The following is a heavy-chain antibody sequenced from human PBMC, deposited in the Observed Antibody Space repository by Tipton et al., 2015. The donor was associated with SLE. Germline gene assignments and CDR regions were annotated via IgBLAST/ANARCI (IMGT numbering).Heavy chain of an antibody. Sequence: TLSLTCTVSGGSITSPYWNWMRQPQGKGLEWIGYFSSSGTTSYKPSLESRVTISVDRAKNQFSLKLRSVTAADTAVYYCAGGWQDYCSGGTCYALDYWGQGKLVTVSS. V-gene: IGHV4-59*11. CDR2: FSSSGTT. CDR1: GGSITSPY. CDR3: AGGWQDYCSGGTCYALDY. J-gene: IGHJ4*02. D-gene: IGHD2-15*01.